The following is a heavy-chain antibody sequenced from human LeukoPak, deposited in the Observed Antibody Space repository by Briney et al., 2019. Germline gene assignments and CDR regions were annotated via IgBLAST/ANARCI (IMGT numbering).Heavy chain of an antibody. CDR2: IYASGST. CDR3: ARGVSTINFDF. Sequence: SQTLSLTCTVSGGSTSSSTHYWSWIRQPAGKGLEWIGRIYASGSTNYNPSLKSRATISVDTSKNQFSLKLSSVTAADTAVYYCARGVSTINFDFWGQRTLVTVSS. V-gene: IGHV4-61*02. CDR1: GGSTSSSTHY. J-gene: IGHJ4*02. D-gene: IGHD5/OR15-5a*01.